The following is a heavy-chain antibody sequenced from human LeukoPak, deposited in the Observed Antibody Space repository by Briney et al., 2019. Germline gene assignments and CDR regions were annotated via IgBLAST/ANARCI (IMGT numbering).Heavy chain of an antibody. CDR1: GGTFSSYA. CDR2: IIPILGIA. V-gene: IGHV1-69*04. D-gene: IGHD7-27*01. J-gene: IGHJ3*02. CDR3: AREPAGDPDDAFDI. Sequence: SVKVSCKASGGTFSSYAISWVRQAPGQGLEWMGRIIPILGIANYAQKFQGRVTITADKSTSTAYMELSSLRAEDTAVYYCAREPAGDPDDAFDIWGQGTMVTVSS.